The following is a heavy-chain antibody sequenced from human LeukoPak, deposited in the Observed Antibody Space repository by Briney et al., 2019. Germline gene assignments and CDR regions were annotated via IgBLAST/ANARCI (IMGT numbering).Heavy chain of an antibody. J-gene: IGHJ4*02. CDR3: ARAPFQSSGWYCDY. V-gene: IGHV4-34*01. Sequence: PSETLSLTCAVYGGSFSGYYWSWSRQPPGKGLEWMGEINHSGSTNYNPSLKSRVTISVDTSKNQFSLKLSSVTAADTAVYYCARAPFQSSGWYCDYWGQGTLVTVSS. CDR1: GGSFSGYY. D-gene: IGHD6-19*01. CDR2: INHSGST.